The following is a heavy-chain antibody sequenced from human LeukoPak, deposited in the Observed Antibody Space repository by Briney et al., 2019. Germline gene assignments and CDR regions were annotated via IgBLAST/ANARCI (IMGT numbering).Heavy chain of an antibody. CDR3: ARHRMVRGVIKWGLDY. Sequence: SETLSLTCTVSGGSISSYHWSWIRQPPGKGLEWIGYIYYSGSTNYNPSLKSRVTISVDTSKNQFSLKLSSVTAADTAVYYCARHRMVRGVIKWGLDYWGQGTLVTVSS. D-gene: IGHD3-10*01. J-gene: IGHJ4*02. CDR2: IYYSGST. V-gene: IGHV4-59*08. CDR1: GGSISSYH.